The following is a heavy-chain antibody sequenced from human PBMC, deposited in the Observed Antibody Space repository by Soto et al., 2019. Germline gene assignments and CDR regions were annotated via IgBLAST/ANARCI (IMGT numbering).Heavy chain of an antibody. V-gene: IGHV3-30-3*01. Sequence: QVQLVESGGGVVQPGRSLRLSCAASGFTFSSYAMHWVRQAPGKGLEWVAVISYDGSNKYYADSVKGRFTISRDNSKNTLYLQMNSLRAEDTAVYYCARAGLHCSSTSCYAGWFDPWGQGTLVTVSS. CDR2: ISYDGSNK. CDR1: GFTFSSYA. CDR3: ARAGLHCSSTSCYAGWFDP. D-gene: IGHD2-2*01. J-gene: IGHJ5*02.